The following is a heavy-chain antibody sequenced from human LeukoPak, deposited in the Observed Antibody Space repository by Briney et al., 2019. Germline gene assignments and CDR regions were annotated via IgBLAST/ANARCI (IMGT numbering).Heavy chain of an antibody. V-gene: IGHV4-59*01. Sequence: SETLSLTCTVSGGSIRSYYWSWIRQPPGKGLEWIGYIYYSGSTNYNPSLKSRVPISVDTSKNQFSPKLSSVTAADTAVYYCARESVIVPAAIDYGMDVWGQGTTVTVSS. CDR2: IYYSGST. J-gene: IGHJ6*02. D-gene: IGHD2-2*02. CDR1: GGSIRSYY. CDR3: ARESVIVPAAIDYGMDV.